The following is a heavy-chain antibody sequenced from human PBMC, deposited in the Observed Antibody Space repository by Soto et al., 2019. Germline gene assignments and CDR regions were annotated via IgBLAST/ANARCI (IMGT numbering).Heavy chain of an antibody. Sequence: QVQLVESGGGVVQPGRSLRLSCAASGFTFSSYGMHWVRQAPGKGLEWVAVIWYDGSNKYYADSVKGRFTISRDNSKNSLYLQMNSLRAEETAVYYCARASARRGYSYGYSYYYYGMDVWGQGTTVTVSS. CDR1: GFTFSSYG. J-gene: IGHJ6*02. D-gene: IGHD5-18*01. V-gene: IGHV3-33*01. CDR2: IWYDGSNK. CDR3: ARASARRGYSYGYSYYYYGMDV.